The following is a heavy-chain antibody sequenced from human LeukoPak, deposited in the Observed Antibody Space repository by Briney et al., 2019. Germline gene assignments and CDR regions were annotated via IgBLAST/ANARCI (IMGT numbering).Heavy chain of an antibody. CDR3: ARHLLVREQLVPGDY. Sequence: GESLQISCKGSAYSFTTYWINWVRQMPGKGLEWMGKIDPSDSYSNYSPSFQGHVTISADKSISTAYLQWSSLKASDTAMYYCARHLLVREQLVPGDYWGQGTLVTVSS. D-gene: IGHD6-13*01. CDR1: AYSFTTYW. J-gene: IGHJ4*02. CDR2: IDPSDSYS. V-gene: IGHV5-10-1*01.